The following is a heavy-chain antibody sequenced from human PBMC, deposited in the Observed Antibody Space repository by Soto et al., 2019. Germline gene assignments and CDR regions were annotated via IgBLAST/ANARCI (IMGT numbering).Heavy chain of an antibody. Sequence: SETLSLACTVSGASVTTRSYYCGWIRQSPGKGLEWIGSVYYRERSYSKSSVKSRVTITVDTSKNRCSLSLNSVTASDTAVYFCVSQRTTVPTQAYFGYWGPGALVTSPQ. CDR3: VSQRTTVPTQAYFGY. D-gene: IGHD4-17*01. V-gene: IGHV4-39*01. CDR1: GASVTTRSYY. J-gene: IGHJ4*02. CDR2: VYYRERS.